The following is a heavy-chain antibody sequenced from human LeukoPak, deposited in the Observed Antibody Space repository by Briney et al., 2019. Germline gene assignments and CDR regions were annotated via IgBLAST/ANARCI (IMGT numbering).Heavy chain of an antibody. Sequence: GGSVRLSCAASGVTFSSSWMSWVRQAPGKGPEWVANIRQGGSRKYYVHYVQGRFTISRDNAKNSMYLQMNSLRAQDTAVYYCAREARISIFGVVFDPWGQGTLLTLPS. J-gene: IGHJ5*02. CDR2: IRQGGSRK. D-gene: IGHD3-3*01. V-gene: IGHV3-7*01. CDR1: GVTFSSSW. CDR3: AREARISIFGVVFDP.